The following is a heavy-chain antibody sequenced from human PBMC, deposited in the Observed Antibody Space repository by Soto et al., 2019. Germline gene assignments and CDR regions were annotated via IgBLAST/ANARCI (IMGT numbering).Heavy chain of an antibody. Sequence: QLQLQESGPGLVKPSETLSLTCTVSGGSISSSSYYWGWIRQPPGKGLEWIGSIYYSGSTYYNPSLKSRVTISVDTSKNQFSLKLSSVTAADTAVYYCARDLVGPDSSLDYWGQGTLVTVSS. CDR2: IYYSGST. D-gene: IGHD2-8*02. CDR1: GGSISSSSYY. J-gene: IGHJ4*02. V-gene: IGHV4-39*02. CDR3: ARDLVGPDSSLDY.